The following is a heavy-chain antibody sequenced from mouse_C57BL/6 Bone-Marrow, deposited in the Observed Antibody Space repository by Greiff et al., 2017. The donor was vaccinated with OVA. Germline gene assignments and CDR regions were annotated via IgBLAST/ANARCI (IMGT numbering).Heavy chain of an antibody. D-gene: IGHD1-1*01. CDR2: IWTGGGT. CDR1: GFSLTSYA. V-gene: IGHV2-9-1*01. Sequence: VKLQESGPGLVAPSQSLSITCTVSGFSLTSYAISWVRQPPGKGLEWLGVIWTGGGTNYNSALKYRLSISKDNSKSQVFLKMNSLQTDDTARYYCARSHYGSSRRYFDVWGTGTTVTVSS. J-gene: IGHJ1*03. CDR3: ARSHYGSSRRYFDV.